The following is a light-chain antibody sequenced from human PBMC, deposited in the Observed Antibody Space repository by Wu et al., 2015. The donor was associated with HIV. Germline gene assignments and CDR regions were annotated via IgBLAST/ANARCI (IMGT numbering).Light chain of an antibody. CDR2: GAS. V-gene: IGKV3-20*01. CDR3: QQYGSSPPSGT. J-gene: IGKJ4*01. Sequence: IVLTQSPGILSLSPGERATLSCRASQSLSSGYLAWYQQKPGQAPRLLIYGASNRATGIPDRITGSGSGTDFTLIISRLEPEDFAVYYCQQYGSSPPSGTFGGGTKVEIK. CDR1: QSLSSGY.